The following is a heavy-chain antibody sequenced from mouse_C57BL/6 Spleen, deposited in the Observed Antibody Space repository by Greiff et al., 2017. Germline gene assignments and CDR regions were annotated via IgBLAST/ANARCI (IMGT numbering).Heavy chain of an antibody. CDR3: AREDGDGYYGFAY. Sequence: QVQLQQSGAELVRPGTSVKVSCKASGYAFTNYLIEWVKQRPGPGLEWIGVINPGSGGTNYNEKFKGKATLTADNSSSTAYMQISSLTSEDSAVYFCAREDGDGYYGFAYWGQGTLVTVSA. CDR1: GYAFTNYL. J-gene: IGHJ3*01. V-gene: IGHV1-54*01. CDR2: INPGSGGT. D-gene: IGHD2-3*01.